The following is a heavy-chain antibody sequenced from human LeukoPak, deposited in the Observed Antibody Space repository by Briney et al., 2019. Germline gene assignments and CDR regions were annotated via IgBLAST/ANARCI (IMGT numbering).Heavy chain of an antibody. Sequence: SSETLSLTCTVSGASVSSYYWSWIRQPPGKGLEWIGYIYYSGSTNYNPSLKSRVTISVDTSKNQFSLKLSSVTAADTAVYYCARDSKMNHFDYWGQGTLVTVSS. J-gene: IGHJ4*02. CDR1: GASVSSYY. CDR2: IYYSGST. D-gene: IGHD2-2*01. CDR3: ARDSKMNHFDY. V-gene: IGHV4-59*02.